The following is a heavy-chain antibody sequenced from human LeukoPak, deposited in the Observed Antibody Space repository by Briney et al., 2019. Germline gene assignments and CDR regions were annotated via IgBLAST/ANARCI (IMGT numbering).Heavy chain of an antibody. CDR2: IYNNCCST. J-gene: IGHJ4*02. CDR1: GLTYSNYP. V-gene: IGHV3-64*01. D-gene: IGHD2-21*02. Sequence: GGSQRLSCAPSGLTYSNYPMHWVRQAPGTGLEHVSVIYNNCCSTHYANSEKGRFTISRDNSKNTLYLQMGSLRAEDMAVYYCARDGAYCGGDCYPTFDFDYWGQGTLVTVSS. CDR3: ARDGAYCGGDCYPTFDFDY.